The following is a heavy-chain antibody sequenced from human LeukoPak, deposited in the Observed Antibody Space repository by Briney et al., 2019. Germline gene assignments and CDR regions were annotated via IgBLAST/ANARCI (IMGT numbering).Heavy chain of an antibody. CDR2: IYYSGST. J-gene: IGHJ5*02. V-gene: IGHV4-30-4*08. CDR3: ARDHYDFWSGYLRGAEGFDP. CDR1: GGSISSGDYY. D-gene: IGHD3-3*01. Sequence: PSETLSLTCTVSGGSISSGDYYWSWIRQPPGKGLEWIGYIYYSGSTYYNPSLKSRVTISVDTSKNRFSLKLSSVTAADTAVYYCARDHYDFWSGYLRGAEGFDPWGQGTLVTVSS.